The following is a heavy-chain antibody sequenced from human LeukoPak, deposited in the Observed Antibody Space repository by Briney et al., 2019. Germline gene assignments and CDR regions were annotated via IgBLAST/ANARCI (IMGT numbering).Heavy chain of an antibody. Sequence: GRSLRLSCAASGFTFSSYAMHWVRQAPGKGPEWVALIWYDGSNKYYGESVKGRFTISRDNSKNTVYLQMNSLRAEDTAVYYCARDDPGSAFFDYWGQGTLVTVSS. CDR1: GFTFSSYA. J-gene: IGHJ4*02. CDR3: ARDDPGSAFFDY. D-gene: IGHD3-10*01. CDR2: IWYDGSNK. V-gene: IGHV3-33*08.